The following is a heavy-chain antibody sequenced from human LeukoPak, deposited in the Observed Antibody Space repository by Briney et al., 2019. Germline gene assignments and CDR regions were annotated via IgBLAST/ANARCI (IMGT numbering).Heavy chain of an antibody. CDR1: GDSVSSDGAA. CDR2: TYYRSKWYN. Sequence: SQTLSLTCAISGDSVSSDGAAWNCIRQSPSRGLEWLGSTYYRSKWYNDYAVSVKSRITINPDTSKNQFSLQLNSVTPEDTAVYYCVRGNYAFDHWGQGTLVTVSS. J-gene: IGHJ4*02. V-gene: IGHV6-1*01. CDR3: VRGNYAFDH. D-gene: IGHD3-16*01.